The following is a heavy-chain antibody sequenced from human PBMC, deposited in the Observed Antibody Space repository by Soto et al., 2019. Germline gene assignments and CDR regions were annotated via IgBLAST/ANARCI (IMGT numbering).Heavy chain of an antibody. V-gene: IGHV6-1*01. CDR1: GDSVSSTSAT. J-gene: IGHJ2*01. CDR3: ARDGSGFHWYFDL. CDR2: TYYRSKWYN. D-gene: IGHD6-19*01. Sequence: QVQLQQSGPGLVKPSQTLSLVCSISGDSVSSTSATWSWIRQSPSRGLEWLGRTYYRSKWYNDYEVSVKSRIAITPDTSKNQLSLHLSSVTPEDTALYFCARDGSGFHWYFDLWGRGTLVTVSS.